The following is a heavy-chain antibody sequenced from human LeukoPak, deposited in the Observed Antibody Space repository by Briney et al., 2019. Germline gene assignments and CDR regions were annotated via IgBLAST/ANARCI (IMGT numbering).Heavy chain of an antibody. CDR3: ARSSEGRYYYDSSGFSYYYYYMDV. D-gene: IGHD3-22*01. V-gene: IGHV4-39*07. CDR2: IYYSGST. CDR1: GGSVSSSSSY. Sequence: SETLSLTCTVSGGSVSSSSSYWGWIRQPPGKGLEWIGSIYYSGSTYYNPSLKSRVTMSVDTSTNQFSLKLSSVTAADTAVYYCARSSEGRYYYDSSGFSYYYYYMDVWGKGTTVTISS. J-gene: IGHJ6*03.